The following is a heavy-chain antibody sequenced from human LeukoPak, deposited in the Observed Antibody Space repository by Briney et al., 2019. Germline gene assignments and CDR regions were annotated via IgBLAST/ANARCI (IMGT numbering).Heavy chain of an antibody. CDR1: GYSFTNYW. Sequence: GEPLKTSCKGSGYSFTNYWIGWVRQMPGKGLEWMGIIYPGDSDTRYSPSFQVQVTISANKANRTAYLQWSSLKASDTAMYYCARARPGLFDYWGQGTLVAVSS. CDR2: IYPGDSDT. V-gene: IGHV5-51*01. CDR3: ARARPGLFDY. J-gene: IGHJ4*02.